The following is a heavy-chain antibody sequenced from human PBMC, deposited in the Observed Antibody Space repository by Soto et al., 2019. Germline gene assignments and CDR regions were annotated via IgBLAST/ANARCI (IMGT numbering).Heavy chain of an antibody. CDR3: ARVARGTATTVVDAFDI. CDR1: GGFVSSGSYY. J-gene: IGHJ3*02. D-gene: IGHD1-1*01. CDR2: RSHRGGT. V-gene: IGHV4-34*01. Sequence: QVQLQQWGAGLLKPSETLSLTCAVYGGFVSSGSYYWSWIRQPPGKGLEWIGERSHRGGTHFNPSLKSRVTISVATSKNQFSLKMSSVTAADTALYYCARVARGTATTVVDAFDIWGPGTMVTVSS.